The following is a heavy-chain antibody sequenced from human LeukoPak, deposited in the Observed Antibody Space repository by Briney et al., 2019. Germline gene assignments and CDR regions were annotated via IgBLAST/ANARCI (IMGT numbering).Heavy chain of an antibody. CDR3: ARKTVVGSYFDY. J-gene: IGHJ4*02. CDR1: GFTISAYW. V-gene: IGHV3-7*03. CDR2: IKQDGSDK. D-gene: IGHD4-23*01. Sequence: PGGSLRLSCAASGFTISAYWMSWVRQAPGKGLEWVANIKQDGSDKYYVDSVKGRFTISRDNAKNSLYLQMNSLRAEETAVYYCARKTVVGSYFDYWGQGTPVTVSS.